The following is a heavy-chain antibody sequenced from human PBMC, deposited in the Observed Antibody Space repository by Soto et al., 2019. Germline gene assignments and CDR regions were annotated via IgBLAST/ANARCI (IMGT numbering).Heavy chain of an antibody. J-gene: IGHJ4*02. CDR3: ARDVDADFRTDFDY. D-gene: IGHD4-17*01. Sequence: GGFLRLSCAASGFTFSSYAMSWVRQAPGKGLEWISYISGNGEIIQYAASARGRFTISRDNAENSVYLEMDSLRAEDTALYYCARDVDADFRTDFDYWGRGTLVTVSS. V-gene: IGHV3-48*04. CDR2: ISGNGEII. CDR1: GFTFSSYA.